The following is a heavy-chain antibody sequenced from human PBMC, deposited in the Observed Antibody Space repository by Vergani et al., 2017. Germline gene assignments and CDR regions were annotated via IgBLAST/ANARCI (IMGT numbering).Heavy chain of an antibody. D-gene: IGHD4-23*01. CDR3: ASHPLRWGSFQY. CDR2: IDPVDSYT. CDR1: GYSFTNYW. Sequence: EVQLVQSGAEVKKPGESLRISCKGSGYSFTNYWISWVRQMPGKGLEWMGMIDPVDSYTNYSPSFQGHVTISADKSISTAYLQWSSLKASDTAMYYCASHPLRWGSFQYWGQGTLVTVSS. J-gene: IGHJ4*02. V-gene: IGHV5-10-1*03.